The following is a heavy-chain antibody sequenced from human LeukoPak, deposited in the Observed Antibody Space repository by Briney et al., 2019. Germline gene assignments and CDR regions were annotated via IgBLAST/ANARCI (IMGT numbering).Heavy chain of an antibody. D-gene: IGHD5-12*01. CDR1: GFTFSSYA. V-gene: IGHV3-23*01. J-gene: IGHJ4*02. CDR2: IGGSGGST. Sequence: GGSLRLSCAASGFTFSSYAMSWVRQAPGKGLEWVSAIGGSGGSTYYADSVKGRFTISRDNSKNTLYLQMNSLRAEDTAVYYCARDSYSGYDRLLNWGQGTLVTVSS. CDR3: ARDSYSGYDRLLN.